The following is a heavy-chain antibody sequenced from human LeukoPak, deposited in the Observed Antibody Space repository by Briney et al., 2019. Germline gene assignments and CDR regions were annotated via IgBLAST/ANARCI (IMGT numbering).Heavy chain of an antibody. CDR2: IIPIIGTA. D-gene: IGHD3-3*01. J-gene: IGHJ5*02. CDR3: ARGEGTIFGVVIRNWFDP. Sequence: SVKVSCKASGGTFSSYAISWVRQAPGQGLEWMGGIIPIIGTANYAQKFQGRVTITADESTSTAYMELSSLRSEDTAVYYCARGEGTIFGVVIRNWFDPWGQGTLVTVSS. CDR1: GGTFSSYA. V-gene: IGHV1-69*13.